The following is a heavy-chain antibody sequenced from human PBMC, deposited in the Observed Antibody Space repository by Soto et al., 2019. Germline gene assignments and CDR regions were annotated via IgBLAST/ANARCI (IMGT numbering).Heavy chain of an antibody. D-gene: IGHD3-9*01. Sequence: PGGSLRLSSAASGFTFSSCGMHWVRQAPGKGLEWVAVISYDGSNKYYADSVKGRFTISRDNSKNTLYLQMNSLRAEDTAVYYCSVDLHYDILTGPLVYWGQGTLVTVSS. CDR3: SVDLHYDILTGPLVY. J-gene: IGHJ4*02. CDR1: GFTFSSCG. V-gene: IGHV3-30*03. CDR2: ISYDGSNK.